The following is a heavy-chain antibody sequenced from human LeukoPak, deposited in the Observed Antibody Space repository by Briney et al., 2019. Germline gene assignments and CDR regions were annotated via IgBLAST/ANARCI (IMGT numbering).Heavy chain of an antibody. V-gene: IGHV4-39*02. D-gene: IGHD2-2*01. CDR3: ARDRFEIVVVPAAVTDLRYYYYMDV. J-gene: IGHJ6*03. Sequence: ASETLSLTCTVSGGSISSSSYYWGWIRQPPGKGLEWIGSIYYSGSTYYNPSLKSRVTISVDTSKNQFSLKLSSVTAADTAVYYCARDRFEIVVVPAAVTDLRYYYYMDVWGKGTTVTVSS. CDR1: GGSISSSSYY. CDR2: IYYSGST.